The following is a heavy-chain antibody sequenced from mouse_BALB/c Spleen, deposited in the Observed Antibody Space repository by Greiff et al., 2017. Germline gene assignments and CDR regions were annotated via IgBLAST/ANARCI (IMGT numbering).Heavy chain of an antibody. Sequence: VQLQQSGTVLARPGASVKMSCKASGYTFTSYWMHWVKQRPGQGLEWIGAIYPGNSDTSYNQKFKGKAKLTAVTSTSTAYMELSSLTNEDSAVYYCTRENYYGSSYVAWFAYWGQGTLVTVSA. CDR3: TRENYYGSSYVAWFAY. CDR1: GYTFTSYW. J-gene: IGHJ3*01. CDR2: IYPGNSDT. V-gene: IGHV1-5*01. D-gene: IGHD1-1*01.